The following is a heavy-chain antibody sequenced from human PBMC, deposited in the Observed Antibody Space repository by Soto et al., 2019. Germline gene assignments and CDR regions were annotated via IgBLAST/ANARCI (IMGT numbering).Heavy chain of an antibody. CDR1: GGSISTSGFY. CDR3: AGQHPDYSSYNRVDL. CDR2: IYYGGNS. V-gene: IGHV4-39*01. Sequence: SETLSLTCTVSGGSISTSGFYWGWIRQPPGKGPEYIGSIYYGGNSYYNPSLESRVALSVDTSRNQFSLKLRSVTAADTAVYYCAGQHPDYSSYNRVDLWGQGTAVTVSS. J-gene: IGHJ6*02.